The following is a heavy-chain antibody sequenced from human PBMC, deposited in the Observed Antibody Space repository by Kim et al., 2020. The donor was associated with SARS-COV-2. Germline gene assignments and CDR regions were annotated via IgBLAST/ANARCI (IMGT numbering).Heavy chain of an antibody. CDR1: GGSISSSSYY. CDR2: IYYSGST. V-gene: IGHV4-39*01. CDR3: ATPTPGYSSGWDY. J-gene: IGHJ4*02. Sequence: SETLSLTCTVSGGSISSSSYYWGWIRQPPGKGLEWIGSIYYSGSTYYNPSLKSRVTISVDTSKNQFSLKLSSVTAADTAVYYCATPTPGYSSGWDYWGQGTLVTVSS. D-gene: IGHD6-19*01.